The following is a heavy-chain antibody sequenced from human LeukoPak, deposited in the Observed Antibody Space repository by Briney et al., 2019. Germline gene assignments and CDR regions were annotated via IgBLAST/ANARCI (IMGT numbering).Heavy chain of an antibody. CDR1: GDSVSSNSAA. V-gene: IGHV6-1*01. CDR2: TYYRSKWYN. CDR3: CHSLSGRTGAFDI. Sequence: SQTLSLTCAISGDSVSSNSAAWNWIRQSPSRGLEWLGRTYYRSKWYNDYAVSVKSRTTINPDTSKNQFSLQLDSVTPEDTAVYYCCHSLSGRTGAFDIWGRGTVVTVSS. J-gene: IGHJ3*02. D-gene: IGHD2-21*01.